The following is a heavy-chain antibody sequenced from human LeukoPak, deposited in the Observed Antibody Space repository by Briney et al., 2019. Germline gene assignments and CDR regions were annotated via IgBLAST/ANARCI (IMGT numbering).Heavy chain of an antibody. CDR1: GFTFSSYS. CDR2: ISSSSSYI. D-gene: IGHD3-22*01. V-gene: IGHV3-21*01. CDR3: AKDLPFRYDSSGYYDNFDY. J-gene: IGHJ4*02. Sequence: GGSLRLSCAASGFTFSSYSMNWVRQAPGKGREWVSSISSSSSYIYYADSVKGRFTISRDNSKNTLYLQMNSLRAEDTAVYYCAKDLPFRYDSSGYYDNFDYWGQGTLVTVSS.